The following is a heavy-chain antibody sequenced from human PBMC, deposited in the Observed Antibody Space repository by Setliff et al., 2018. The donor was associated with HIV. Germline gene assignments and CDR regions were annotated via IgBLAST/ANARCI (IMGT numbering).Heavy chain of an antibody. V-gene: IGHV3-48*01. CDR1: GFTFSSHS. CDR3: ARGIPTLLDFGEEYYFDS. D-gene: IGHD3-10*01. CDR2: ISSTSTTI. Sequence: LRLSCAASGFTFSSHSMNWVRQAPGKGLEWVSYISSTSTTIFQADSVKGRFTISRDNVKNSLYLQMSSLRAEDTAVYYCARGIPTLLDFGEEYYFDSWGRGILVTVS. J-gene: IGHJ4*01.